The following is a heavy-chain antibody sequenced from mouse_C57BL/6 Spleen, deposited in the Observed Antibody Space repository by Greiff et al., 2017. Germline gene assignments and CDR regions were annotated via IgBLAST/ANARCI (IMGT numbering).Heavy chain of an antibody. CDR3: ARREDRGWYFDV. CDR2: INPNNGGT. J-gene: IGHJ1*03. D-gene: IGHD3-3*01. V-gene: IGHV1-18*01. Sequence: EVQLQQSGPELVKPGASVKIPCKASGYTFTDYNMDWVKQSHGKSLEWIGDINPNNGGTSYNQKFKGKATLTVDKSSSTAYMELRSLTSEDTAVFYCARREDRGWYFDVGGTGTTVTVSS. CDR1: GYTFTDYN.